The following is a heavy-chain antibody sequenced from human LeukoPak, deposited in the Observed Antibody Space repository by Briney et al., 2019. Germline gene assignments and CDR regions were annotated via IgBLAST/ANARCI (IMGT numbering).Heavy chain of an antibody. Sequence: GGSLRLSCEDSGFTFRSYEMNWVRQAPGKGLEWIAYLSSSGSAFSYADSVKGRFTIARGNSKNTLYLQMKTLRSEDTAVYYCGYYNSGSYSTPDSWGQGTQVTVSS. CDR3: GYYNSGSYSTPDS. D-gene: IGHD3-10*01. CDR1: GFTFRSYE. J-gene: IGHJ5*01. CDR2: LSSSGSAF. V-gene: IGHV3-48*03.